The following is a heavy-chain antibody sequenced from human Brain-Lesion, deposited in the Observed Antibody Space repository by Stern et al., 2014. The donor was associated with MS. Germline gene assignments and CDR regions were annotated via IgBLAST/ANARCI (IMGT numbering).Heavy chain of an antibody. V-gene: IGHV4-61*02. CDR3: ARGRVVPGFQYYATDV. D-gene: IGHD2-2*01. Sequence: VQLVQSGPGLVKPSQTLSLSCTVSGGSISSGGYYWSWIRQPAGKGLEWIGRIFNSGSTSYNPPLKSRVPISIDTCKNKFSLRLNSMTAADTAVYYCARGRVVPGFQYYATDVWGQGTTVIVSS. J-gene: IGHJ6*02. CDR1: GGSISSGGYY. CDR2: IFNSGST.